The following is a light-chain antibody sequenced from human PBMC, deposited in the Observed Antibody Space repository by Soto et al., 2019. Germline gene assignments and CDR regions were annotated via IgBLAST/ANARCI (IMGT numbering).Light chain of an antibody. J-gene: IGKJ1*01. CDR1: QSVNST. CDR3: QHYSTSPWT. CDR2: GAS. Sequence: EIVMTQSPATLSVSPGERATLSCRASQSVNSTLAGYQQQPGQGPRLLIYGASARATGIPARFSGSGAGTEFTLTISSLESEDFAVYYCQHYSTSPWTFGQGTKVEIK. V-gene: IGKV3-15*01.